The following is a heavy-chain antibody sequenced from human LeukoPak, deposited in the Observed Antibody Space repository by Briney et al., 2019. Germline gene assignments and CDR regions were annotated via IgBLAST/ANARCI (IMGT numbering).Heavy chain of an antibody. Sequence: SETLSLTCTVSGGYVSGYYWSWIRQSPGNGLEWIGYIFYTGTTLYSPSLRGRVTMSVDTSENQFSLKLSSVTAADTAMYYCARHDVVPVIRRGFDFWGKGTLVTVSS. J-gene: IGHJ4*02. CDR3: ARHDVVPVIRRGFDF. D-gene: IGHD2-21*02. V-gene: IGHV4-59*08. CDR2: IFYTGTT. CDR1: GGYVSGYY.